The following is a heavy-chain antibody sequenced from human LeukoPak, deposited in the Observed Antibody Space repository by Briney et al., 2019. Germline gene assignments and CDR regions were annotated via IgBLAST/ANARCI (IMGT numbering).Heavy chain of an antibody. D-gene: IGHD1-26*01. J-gene: IGHJ3*02. CDR2: INGSGGST. CDR1: GFTFSSYA. CDR3: AKQNGGSYSSGASDI. Sequence: GGSLRLSCAASGFTFSSYAMSWVRQAPGKGLEWVSAINGSGGSTYYADSVKGRFTISRDNSKNTLYLQMNSLRAEDTAVYYCAKQNGGSYSSGASDIWGQGTMVTVSS. V-gene: IGHV3-23*01.